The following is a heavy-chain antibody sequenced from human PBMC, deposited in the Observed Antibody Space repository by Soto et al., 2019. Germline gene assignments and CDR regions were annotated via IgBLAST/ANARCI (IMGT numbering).Heavy chain of an antibody. J-gene: IGHJ4*02. CDR1: GYTFTGYY. CDR3: ARDLTSSGWPFDY. Sequence: ASVKVSCKASGYTFTGYYMHWVRQAPGQGLEWMGWINPNSGGTNYAQKFQGWVTMTRDTSASTAYMELSRLRSEDTAVYYCARDLTSSGWPFDYWGQGTLVTVSS. CDR2: INPNSGGT. D-gene: IGHD6-19*01. V-gene: IGHV1-2*04.